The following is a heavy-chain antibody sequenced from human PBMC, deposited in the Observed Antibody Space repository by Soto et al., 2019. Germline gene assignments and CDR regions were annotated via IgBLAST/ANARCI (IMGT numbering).Heavy chain of an antibody. CDR1: GGSISSSTSY. CDR3: ARPVNYYYYYMDV. CDR2: INYSGST. J-gene: IGHJ6*03. V-gene: IGHV4-39*01. Sequence: QLQLQESGPGLVKPSETLSLTCTVSGGSISSSTSYWGWIRQPPGKGLEWIGSINYSGSTYYSPSLKSRVTTSADTSKNQFSLKLSSVTAAGTAVYYCARPVNYYYYYMDVWGKGTMVTVSS.